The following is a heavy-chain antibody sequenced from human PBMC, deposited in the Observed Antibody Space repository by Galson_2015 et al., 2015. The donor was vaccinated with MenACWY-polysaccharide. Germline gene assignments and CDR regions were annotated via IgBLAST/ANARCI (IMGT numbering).Heavy chain of an antibody. CDR2: VSGNGYRT. V-gene: IGHV3-23*01. J-gene: IGHJ6*02. Sequence: SLRLSCAASGFPFSIYPMDWVRQTPGKGLESISSVSGNGYRTYYASSVKGRFTISRDNSRNTVYLHMNSLRVEDTGIYYCARVMSTTPTYWYGMDVWGQGATVSVSS. D-gene: IGHD5-24*01. CDR1: GFPFSIYP. CDR3: ARVMSTTPTYWYGMDV.